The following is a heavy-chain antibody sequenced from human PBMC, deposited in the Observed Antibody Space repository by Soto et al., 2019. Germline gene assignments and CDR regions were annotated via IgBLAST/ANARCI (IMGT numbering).Heavy chain of an antibody. J-gene: IGHJ6*02. Sequence: ASVNLYCKASVGTISRYLVGCVRMATRQGLEWMGGIILIFGTANYAQKFQGRVTITADESTSTAYMELSSLRSEDTAVYYCARNIAGAVPYYYYGIDVWGQGTTVTVSS. D-gene: IGHD6-13*01. V-gene: IGHV1-69*13. CDR2: IILIFGTA. CDR1: VGTISRYL. CDR3: ARNIAGAVPYYYYGIDV.